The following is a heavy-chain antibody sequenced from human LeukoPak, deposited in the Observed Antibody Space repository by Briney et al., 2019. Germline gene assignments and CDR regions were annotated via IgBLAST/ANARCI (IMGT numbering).Heavy chain of an antibody. J-gene: IGHJ3*02. V-gene: IGHV3-30*02. CDR2: IRYDGSNR. D-gene: IGHD5-12*01. CDR1: GFTFSSYG. CDR3: AKPVGPVATFYSYAFDI. Sequence: GGSLRLSCAVSGFTFSSYGMHWVRQAPGKGLEWVAFIRYDGSNRYYADSVKGRFTISRDNSKNTLYLQMNSLRAEDTAVYYCAKPVGPVATFYSYAFDIWGQGTMVTVSS.